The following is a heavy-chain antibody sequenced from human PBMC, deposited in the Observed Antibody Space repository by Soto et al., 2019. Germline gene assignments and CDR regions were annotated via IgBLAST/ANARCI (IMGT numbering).Heavy chain of an antibody. D-gene: IGHD4-4*01. CDR2: ISYDGSNK. J-gene: IGHJ2*01. CDR1: GFTFSSYA. Sequence: QVQLVESGGGVVQPGRSLRLSCAASGFTFSSYAMHWVRQAPGKGLEWVAVISYDGSNKYYADSVKGRFTISRDNSKNTLYLQMNSLRAEDTAVCYCARPLWRDDYNWGYFDLWGRGTLVTFSS. V-gene: IGHV3-30-3*01. CDR3: ARPLWRDDYNWGYFDL.